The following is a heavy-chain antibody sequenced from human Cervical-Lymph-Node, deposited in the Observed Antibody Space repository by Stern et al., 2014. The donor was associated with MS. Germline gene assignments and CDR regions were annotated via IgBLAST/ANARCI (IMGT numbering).Heavy chain of an antibody. V-gene: IGHV3-9*01. D-gene: IGHD3-10*01. Sequence: EVQLVESGGGLVQPGRSLRLTCAASGFKFDDYAMHWVRQAPGKGLEWVSGISWSSGGIDYADSVKGRFTISRDNARNSLFLQMNSLRAEDTAFYYCAREIGPYSGSGSYFLYWGQGIMVTVSS. CDR3: AREIGPYSGSGSYFLY. J-gene: IGHJ4*02. CDR1: GFKFDDYA. CDR2: ISWSSGGI.